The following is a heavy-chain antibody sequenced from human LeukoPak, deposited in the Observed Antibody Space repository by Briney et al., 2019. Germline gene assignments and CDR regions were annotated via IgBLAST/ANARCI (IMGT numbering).Heavy chain of an antibody. CDR2: IIPIFGTA. Sequence: SVKVSCKASGGTFSSYAISWVRQAPGQGLEWMGGIIPIFGTANYAQKLQGRVTTTTDTSTSTAYMELRSLRSDDTAVYYCARYYYDSSHKGPWGQGTLVTVSS. CDR1: GGTFSSYA. CDR3: ARYYYDSSHKGP. D-gene: IGHD3-22*01. V-gene: IGHV1-69*05. J-gene: IGHJ4*02.